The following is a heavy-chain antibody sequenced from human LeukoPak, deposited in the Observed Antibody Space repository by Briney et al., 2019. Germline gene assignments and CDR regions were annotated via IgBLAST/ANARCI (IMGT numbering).Heavy chain of an antibody. V-gene: IGHV3-23*01. CDR3: TKAPIVACSGAFCYPFDS. CDR2: TVGGGSPNT. D-gene: IGHD2-15*01. J-gene: IGHJ4*02. Sequence: GGPLRLSCAASGFYFANYAMSWVRQAPGKGLEWVSATVGGGSPNTYHADSVKGRFTISRDNSKNTLFLQMNSLRAEDTDIYYCTKAPIVACSGAFCYPFDSWGQGTLVTVSS. CDR1: GFYFANYA.